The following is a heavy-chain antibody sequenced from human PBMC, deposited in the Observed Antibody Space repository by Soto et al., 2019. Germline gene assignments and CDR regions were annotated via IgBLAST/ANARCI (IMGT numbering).Heavy chain of an antibody. V-gene: IGHV1-18*01. CDR1: GYTFTSYG. CDR2: ISAYNGNT. Sequence: QVQLVQSGAEVKKPGASVKVSCKASGYTFTSYGIIWVRQAPGQGLEWMGWISAYNGNTNYAQKFQDRVTMTTDTSTSTAYMELRSLRSDDTAVYYCARAAYEILTGYYRRWGQGTLVTVSS. D-gene: IGHD3-9*01. CDR3: ARAAYEILTGYYRR. J-gene: IGHJ4*02.